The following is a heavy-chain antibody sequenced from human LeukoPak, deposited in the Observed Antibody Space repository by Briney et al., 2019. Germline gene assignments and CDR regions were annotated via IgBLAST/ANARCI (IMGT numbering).Heavy chain of an antibody. Sequence: GASVKVSCTASRFTFTTYFMHWVRQAPGQGLEWMGKINPSGDTTTYAQKFQGRVTMTRDTSTSTVYMELRSLRSDDTAVYYCARDRNGDQRANAFDIWGQGTMVTVSS. CDR1: RFTFTTYF. J-gene: IGHJ3*02. V-gene: IGHV1-46*01. D-gene: IGHD2-21*02. CDR3: ARDRNGDQRANAFDI. CDR2: INPSGDTT.